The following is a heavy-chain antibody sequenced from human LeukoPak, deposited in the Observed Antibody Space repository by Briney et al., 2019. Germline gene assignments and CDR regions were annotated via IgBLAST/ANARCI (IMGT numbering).Heavy chain of an antibody. J-gene: IGHJ4*02. CDR2: ISYDGSNK. CDR1: GFTFSSYG. Sequence: PGGSLRLSCAASGFTFSSYGMHWVRQAPGKGLEWVAVISYDGSNKYYADSVKGRFTISRDNSKNTLYLQMNSLRAEDTAVYYCANRGIETGGIPYWGQGTLVTVSS. V-gene: IGHV3-30*18. D-gene: IGHD1-26*01. CDR3: ANRGIETGGIPY.